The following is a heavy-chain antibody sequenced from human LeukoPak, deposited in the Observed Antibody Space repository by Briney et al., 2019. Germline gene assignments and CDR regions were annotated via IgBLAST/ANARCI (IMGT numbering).Heavy chain of an antibody. CDR3: ARAGSLFGRFLDH. V-gene: IGHV4-4*07. CDR1: ADSMNNYY. CDR2: MHPGGTT. Sequence: PQTLSPTCSVFADSMNNYYWTWIRQPAGQGLEWIGNMHPGGTTKFHPSLEGRVTMSIDTSNKQFSLRLRSVTAADTATYYCARAGSLFGRFLDHWGPGALVIVS. J-gene: IGHJ4*02. D-gene: IGHD3-10*02.